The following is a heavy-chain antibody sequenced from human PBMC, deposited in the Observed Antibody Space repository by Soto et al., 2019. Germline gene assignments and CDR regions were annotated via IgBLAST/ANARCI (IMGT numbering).Heavy chain of an antibody. CDR1: GYNFIAQN. CDR3: ARERHLNSPSDAFDL. Sequence: QVHLVQSGAEVKNPGASVKVSCMASGYNFIAQNIDWVRQAPGLGLEWLGKMTPTSGGSDYALEFQGRVPVTRDTSISTVYMELTSLKSDDTAVYYCARERHLNSPSDAFDLWGQGTMVIVSS. V-gene: IGHV1-2*02. J-gene: IGHJ3*01. CDR2: MTPTSGGS. D-gene: IGHD1-7*01.